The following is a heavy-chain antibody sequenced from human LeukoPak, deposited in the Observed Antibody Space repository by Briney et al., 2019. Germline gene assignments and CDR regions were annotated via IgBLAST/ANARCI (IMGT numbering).Heavy chain of an antibody. CDR1: GGSISSYY. V-gene: IGHV4-59*01. J-gene: IGHJ5*02. CDR3: ARGTTPLDNWFDP. CDR2: IYYSGST. Sequence: PSETLSLTRTVSGGSISSYYWSWIRQPPGKGLERIGYIYYSGSTNYNPSLKSRVTISVDTSKNQFSLKLSSVTAADTAVYYCARGTTPLDNWFDPWGQGTLVTVSS. D-gene: IGHD2/OR15-2a*01.